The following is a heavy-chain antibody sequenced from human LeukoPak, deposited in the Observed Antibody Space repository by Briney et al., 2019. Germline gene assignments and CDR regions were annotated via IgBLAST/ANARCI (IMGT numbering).Heavy chain of an antibody. CDR3: ARERNYVWGSYRPDY. CDR1: GFTFSSYS. D-gene: IGHD3-16*02. Sequence: GGSLRLSCAASGFTFSSYSMNWVRQAPGKGLEWVSSISSSSSYIYYADSVKGRLTISRDNAKNSLYLQMNSLRAEDTAVYYCARERNYVWGSYRPDYWGQGTLVTVSS. V-gene: IGHV3-21*01. J-gene: IGHJ4*02. CDR2: ISSSSSYI.